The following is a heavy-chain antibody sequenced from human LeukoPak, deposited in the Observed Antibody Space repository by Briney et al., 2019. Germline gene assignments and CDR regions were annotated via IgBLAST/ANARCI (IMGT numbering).Heavy chain of an antibody. CDR1: GYTFTSYY. CDR3: AREVPYDSSRYYQPFDY. V-gene: IGHV1-69*06. D-gene: IGHD3-22*01. J-gene: IGHJ4*02. CDR2: IIPIFGTA. Sequence: GASVKVSCKASGYTFTSYYMHWVRQAPGQGLEWMGGIIPIFGTANYAQKFQGRVTMTEDTSTDTAYMELSSLRSEDAAVYYCAREVPYDSSRYYQPFDYWGQGTLVTVSS.